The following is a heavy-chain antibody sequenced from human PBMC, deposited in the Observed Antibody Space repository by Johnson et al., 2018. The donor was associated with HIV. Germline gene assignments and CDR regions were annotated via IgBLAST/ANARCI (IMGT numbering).Heavy chain of an antibody. CDR2: IRYDGANK. CDR3: ARAGSSWYDDAFDI. J-gene: IGHJ3*02. D-gene: IGHD6-13*01. CDR1: GFTFSSYG. V-gene: IGHV3-30*02. Sequence: VQLVESGGGVVQPGGSLRLSCAASGFTFSSYGMHWVRQAPGKVLEWVAFIRYDGANKYYADSVKGRFTISRDNSKNTQHLQMNSLRAADTAVYYCARAGSSWYDDAFDIWGQGTMVTVSS.